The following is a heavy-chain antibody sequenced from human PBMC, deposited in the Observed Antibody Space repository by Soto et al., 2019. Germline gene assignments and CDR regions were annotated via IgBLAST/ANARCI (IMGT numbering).Heavy chain of an antibody. V-gene: IGHV4-34*01. D-gene: IGHD3-3*01. Sequence: SETLSLTCAVYGGSFSGYYWSWIRQPPGKGLEWIGEINHSGSTNYNPSLKSRVTISVDTSKNQFSLKLSSVTAADTAVYYCARGVYDFWSGYYYFDYWGQGTLVTVSS. CDR3: ARGVYDFWSGYYYFDY. CDR1: GGSFSGYY. J-gene: IGHJ4*02. CDR2: INHSGST.